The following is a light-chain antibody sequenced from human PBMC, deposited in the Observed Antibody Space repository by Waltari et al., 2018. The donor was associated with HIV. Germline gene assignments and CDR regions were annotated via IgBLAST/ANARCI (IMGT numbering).Light chain of an antibody. Sequence: QSALTQPASVSGSPGQSITISCTGTSSDVGHFNYVSWYQQHPDKAPKLIIYDVSTRPSVISDRVSGSKSGNTASLTISGLQGEDEADYYCSSYTGSSTLGVFGTGTRVTVL. CDR3: SSYTGSSTLGV. CDR2: DVS. J-gene: IGLJ1*01. CDR1: SSDVGHFNY. V-gene: IGLV2-14*03.